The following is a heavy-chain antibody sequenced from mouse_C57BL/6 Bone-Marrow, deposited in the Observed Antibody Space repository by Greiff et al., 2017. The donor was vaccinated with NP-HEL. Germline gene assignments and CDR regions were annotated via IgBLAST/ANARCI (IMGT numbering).Heavy chain of an antibody. Sequence: EVQLQQSGAELVRPGASVKLSCTASGFNIKDDYMHWVKQRPEQGLEWIGWIDPENGDTEYASKFQGKATITADTSSNTAYLQLSSLTSEDTAVYYCTTSGGYYGSSYEAYWGQGTLVTVSA. CDR3: TTSGGYYGSSYEAY. V-gene: IGHV14-4*01. CDR1: GFNIKDDY. D-gene: IGHD1-1*01. CDR2: IDPENGDT. J-gene: IGHJ3*01.